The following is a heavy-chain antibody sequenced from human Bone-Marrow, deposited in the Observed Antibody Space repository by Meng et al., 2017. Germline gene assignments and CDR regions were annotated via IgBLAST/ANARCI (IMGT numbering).Heavy chain of an antibody. CDR3: TTDLPFTEGGVITT. D-gene: IGHD3-16*02. CDR2: IKSKVDGGTT. J-gene: IGHJ5*02. CDR1: GGNFRNFW. Sequence: VSVVEVGGGVVKPGGSLRLSWVAFGGNFRNFWMTWVRQAPGKGLEWVGRIKSKVDGGTTDFAAPVKGRFTISRDDAKNTLYLQMNSLKTEDTAVYYCTTDLPFTEGGVITTWGQGTLVTVSS. V-gene: IGHV3-15*01.